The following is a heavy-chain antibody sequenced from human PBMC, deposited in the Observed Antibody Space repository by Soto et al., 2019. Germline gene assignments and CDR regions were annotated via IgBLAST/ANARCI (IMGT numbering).Heavy chain of an antibody. CDR2: ISGSGGST. J-gene: IGHJ3*02. Sequence: GGSLRLSCAASGFTFSSYAMSWVRQAPGKGLEWVSAISGSGGSTYYADSVKGRFTISRDNSKNTLYLKMNSLRAEDTAVYYCAKNVAALTGTKRADAFDIWGQGTMVTVSS. CDR1: GFTFSSYA. CDR3: AKNVAALTGTKRADAFDI. D-gene: IGHD1-7*01. V-gene: IGHV3-23*01.